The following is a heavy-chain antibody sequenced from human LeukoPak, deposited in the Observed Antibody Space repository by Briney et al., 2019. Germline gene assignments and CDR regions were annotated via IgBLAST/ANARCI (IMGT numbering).Heavy chain of an antibody. V-gene: IGHV3-7*01. CDR2: IKQDGSEK. J-gene: IGHJ4*02. D-gene: IGHD5-18*01. CDR1: GFTFSSYW. Sequence: GGSLRLSCAAPGFTFSSYWMTWVRQAPGKGLEWVANIKQDGSEKYYVDSVKGRFTISRDNAKNSLYLQMNSLRVEDTAVYYCARYSYGQIDYWGQGTLVTVSS. CDR3: ARYSYGQIDY.